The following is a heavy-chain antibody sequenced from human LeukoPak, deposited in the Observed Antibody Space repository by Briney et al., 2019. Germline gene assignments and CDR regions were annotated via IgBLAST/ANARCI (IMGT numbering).Heavy chain of an antibody. V-gene: IGHV4-59*01. Sequence: PSETLSLTCTVSGGSISSYYWSWIRQPPGKGLEWIGYMYYSGSTNYNPSLKSRVTISVDTSKNQFSLKLSSVTAADTAVYYCARWGFGSYYYDSRGYWYFDYWGQGTLVTVSS. CDR3: ARWGFGSYYYDSRGYWYFDY. CDR1: GGSISSYY. CDR2: MYYSGST. D-gene: IGHD3-22*01. J-gene: IGHJ4*02.